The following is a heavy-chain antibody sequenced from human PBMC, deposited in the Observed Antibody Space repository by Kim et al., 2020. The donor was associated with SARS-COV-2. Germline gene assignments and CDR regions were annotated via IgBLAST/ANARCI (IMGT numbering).Heavy chain of an antibody. CDR3: ARVWYYDSSGYPHRWGPFDY. Sequence: GGSLRLSCAASGFTFSSYEMNWVRQAPGKGLEWVSYISSSGSTKYYADSVKGRFTISRDNSKNSLSLQMNSLRAEDTAVYYCARVWYYDSSGYPHRWGPFDYWGQGTLCTVSS. V-gene: IGHV3-48*03. CDR2: ISSSGSTK. D-gene: IGHD3-22*01. CDR1: GFTFSSYE. J-gene: IGHJ4*02.